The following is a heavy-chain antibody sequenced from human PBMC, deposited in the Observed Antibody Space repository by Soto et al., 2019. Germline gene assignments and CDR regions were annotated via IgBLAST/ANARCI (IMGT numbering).Heavy chain of an antibody. J-gene: IGHJ3*02. Sequence: QVQLVESGGGVVQPGRSLRLSCAASELTFSSYGMHWVRQAPGKGLEWMAFIWYDGSKTYYADSVKGRFTISRDNSKITLYLQMNSLRAEETVVFYCARDYPSSVEERSFAFDIWGQGTMVTVSS. CDR2: IWYDGSKT. V-gene: IGHV3-33*01. CDR3: ARDYPSSVEERSFAFDI. CDR1: ELTFSSYG. D-gene: IGHD3-10*01.